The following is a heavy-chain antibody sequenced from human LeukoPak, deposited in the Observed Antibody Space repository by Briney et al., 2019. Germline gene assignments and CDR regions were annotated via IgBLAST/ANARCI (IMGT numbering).Heavy chain of an antibody. CDR2: ISAYNGNT. J-gene: IGHJ5*02. CDR3: AKDPASGPVVPAAMPVEFNWFDP. Sequence: GASVKVSCKASGYTFTSYGISWVRQAPGQGLEWMGWISAYNGNTNYAQKLQGRVTMTTDTSTSTAYMELRSLRSDDTAVYYCAKDPASGPVVPAAMPVEFNWFDPWGQGTLVTVSS. D-gene: IGHD2-2*01. CDR1: GYTFTSYG. V-gene: IGHV1-18*01.